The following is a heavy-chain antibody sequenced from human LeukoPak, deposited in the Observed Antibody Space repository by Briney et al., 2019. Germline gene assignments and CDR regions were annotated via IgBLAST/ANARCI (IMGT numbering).Heavy chain of an antibody. CDR3: ARWVMTTVTTSPNNWFDP. J-gene: IGHJ5*02. CDR1: GFTFSDYY. CDR2: ISSSGSTI. V-gene: IGHV3-11*01. Sequence: PGGSLRLSCAASGFTFSDYYMSWIRQAPGKGLEWVSYISSSGSTIYYADSVKGRFTISRDNAKNSLYLQMNSLRAEDTAVYYCARWVMTTVTTSPNNWFDPWGQGPLVTGSS. D-gene: IGHD4-17*01.